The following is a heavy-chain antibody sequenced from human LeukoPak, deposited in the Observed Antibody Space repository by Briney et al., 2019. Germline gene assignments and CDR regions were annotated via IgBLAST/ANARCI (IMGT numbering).Heavy chain of an antibody. CDR1: GYTFTGYY. D-gene: IGHD3-22*01. Sequence: GASVKVSCKASGYTFTGYYMHWVRRAPGRGLEWMGRINPNSGGTNYAQKFQGRVTMTRDTSISTVYMELSRLRSDDTAVYYCARVGYYESSGYCEYWGQGTLVTVSS. V-gene: IGHV1-2*06. J-gene: IGHJ4*02. CDR3: ARVGYYESSGYCEY. CDR2: INPNSGGT.